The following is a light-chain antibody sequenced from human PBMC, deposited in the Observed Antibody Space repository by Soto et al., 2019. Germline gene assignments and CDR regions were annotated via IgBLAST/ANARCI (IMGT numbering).Light chain of an antibody. V-gene: IGKV1-9*01. CDR1: QGIGRY. CDR2: SAS. J-gene: IGKJ5*01. Sequence: IQLTQSPSSLSASVGDRVTITCRASQGIGRYLAWYQQKPGKAPKLLIYSASTLQSGVPSGFTGSGSGTDFTLTISSLQSEEFATYYCQQINSYPISFGQGTRLQIK. CDR3: QQINSYPIS.